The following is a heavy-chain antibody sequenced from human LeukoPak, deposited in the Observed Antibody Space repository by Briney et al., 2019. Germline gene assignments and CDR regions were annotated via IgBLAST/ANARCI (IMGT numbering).Heavy chain of an antibody. J-gene: IGHJ4*02. CDR2: VSGDGDTT. V-gene: IGHV3-43*02. D-gene: IGHD2/OR15-2a*01. Sequence: QPGGSLRLSCAASGFNFRDFSMHWVRQVPGQGLEWVSLVSGDGDTTHYADSLKGRFTISRDNNKNSVFLHMNSLRIEDTAFYYCAKGNNSLSYHFDYWGQGALVTVSS. CDR3: AKGNNSLSYHFDY. CDR1: GFNFRDFS.